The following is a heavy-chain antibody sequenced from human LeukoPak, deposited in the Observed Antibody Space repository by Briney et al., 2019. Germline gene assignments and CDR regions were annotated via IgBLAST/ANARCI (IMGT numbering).Heavy chain of an antibody. CDR1: GDSVSSNSAA. J-gene: IGHJ4*02. V-gene: IGHV6-1*01. D-gene: IGHD2-15*01. CDR3: ARGKKVGAAIDY. Sequence: SQTLSLTCAISGDSVSSNSAAWNWIRPSPSRGLERLGRTYYRSKWYNDYAVSVKSRITINPDTSKNQFSLQLNSVTPEDTAVYYYARGKKVGAAIDYWGQGTLVTVSS. CDR2: TYYRSKWYN.